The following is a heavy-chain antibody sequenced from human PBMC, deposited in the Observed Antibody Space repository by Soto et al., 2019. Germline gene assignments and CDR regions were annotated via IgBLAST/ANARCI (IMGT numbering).Heavy chain of an antibody. J-gene: IGHJ4*02. CDR1: GFTFSSYS. Sequence: GGSLRLSCAASGFTFSSYSMNWVRQAPGKGLEWVSYISSSSSTIYYADSVKGRFTISRDNAKNSLYLQMNSLRDEDTAVYYCARRGLRGYSYAVDYWGQGTLVTVSS. CDR2: ISSSSSTI. CDR3: ARRGLRGYSYAVDY. V-gene: IGHV3-48*02. D-gene: IGHD5-18*01.